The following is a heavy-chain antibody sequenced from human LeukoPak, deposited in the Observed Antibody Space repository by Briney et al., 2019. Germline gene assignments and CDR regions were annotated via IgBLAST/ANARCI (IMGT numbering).Heavy chain of an antibody. CDR2: ISGSGGST. Sequence: GASLRLSCAASGFTFSSYAMSWVRQAPGKGLEWVSAISGSGGSTYYADSVKGRFTISRDNSKNTLYLQMNSLRAEDTAVYYCARGPYDSSGYIYCYYYGMDVWGQGTTVTVSS. V-gene: IGHV3-23*01. J-gene: IGHJ6*02. D-gene: IGHD3-22*01. CDR3: ARGPYDSSGYIYCYYYGMDV. CDR1: GFTFSSYA.